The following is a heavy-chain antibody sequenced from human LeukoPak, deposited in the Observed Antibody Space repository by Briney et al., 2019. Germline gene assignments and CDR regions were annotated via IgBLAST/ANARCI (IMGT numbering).Heavy chain of an antibody. V-gene: IGHV4-34*01. J-gene: IGHJ4*02. CDR2: INHSGST. CDR3: ATRPPAGYYEPYLDY. CDR1: GGSFSGYY. D-gene: IGHD2-15*01. Sequence: SETLSLTCAVYGGSFSGYYWSWIRQPPGKGLEWIGEINHSGSTNYNPSLKSRVTISVDTSKNQFSLKLSSVTAADTAVYYCATRPPAGYYEPYLDYWGQGTLVTVSS.